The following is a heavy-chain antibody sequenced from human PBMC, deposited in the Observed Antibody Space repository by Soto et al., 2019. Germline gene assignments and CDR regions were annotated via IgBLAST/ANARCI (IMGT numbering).Heavy chain of an antibody. CDR2: MNPNSGNT. J-gene: IGHJ6*03. D-gene: IGHD3-10*01. Sequence: ASVKVSCKASGYTFTSYDINWVRQATGQGLEWMGWMNPNSGNTGYAQKIQGRVTMTRNTSISTAYMELSSLRSEDTAGYYCARSADPLWFGGYYYMDVWGKGTTVTVSS. CDR1: GYTFTSYD. CDR3: ARSADPLWFGGYYYMDV. V-gene: IGHV1-8*01.